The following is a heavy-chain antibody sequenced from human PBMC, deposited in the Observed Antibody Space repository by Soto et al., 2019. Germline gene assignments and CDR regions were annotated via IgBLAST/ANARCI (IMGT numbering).Heavy chain of an antibody. CDR1: GFTFSSYA. D-gene: IGHD6-19*01. Sequence: EVQLLESGGGLVQPGGSLRLSCAASGFTFSSYAMSWVRQAPGKGLEWVSAISGSGGSTYYADSVKGRFTISRDNSKNTLYLQMNSLRAEDTAVYYCAKESSGWYFIPYDYYGMDVWGQGTTVTVS. CDR3: AKESSGWYFIPYDYYGMDV. CDR2: ISGSGGST. J-gene: IGHJ6*02. V-gene: IGHV3-23*01.